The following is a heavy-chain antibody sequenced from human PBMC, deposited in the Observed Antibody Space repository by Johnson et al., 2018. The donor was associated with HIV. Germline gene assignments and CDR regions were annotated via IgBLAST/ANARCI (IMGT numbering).Heavy chain of an antibody. Sequence: VQLVESGGGLVKPGGSLRLSCAASGFTFTNAWMSWVRQAPGKGLEWVGRIKRKIDGGTTDYAASVKGRFTISRDDSKNTLYLQMNSLRDEDTAVYYCSKALGVYAFDIWGQGTMVTVSS. D-gene: IGHD3-3*01. J-gene: IGHJ3*02. CDR3: SKALGVYAFDI. CDR2: IKRKIDGGTT. V-gene: IGHV3-15*01. CDR1: GFTFTNAW.